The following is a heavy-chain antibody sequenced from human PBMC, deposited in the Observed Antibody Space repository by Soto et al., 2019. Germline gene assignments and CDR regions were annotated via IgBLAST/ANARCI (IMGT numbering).Heavy chain of an antibody. V-gene: IGHV5-51*01. CDR3: ARRMYYYDSSGYPRYYYYYGMDV. CDR1: GYSFTSYW. J-gene: IGHJ6*02. Sequence: GEPLKISCNGSGYSFTSYWIGWVRQMPGKGLEWMGIIYPGDSDTRYSPSFQGQVTISADKSISTAYLQWSSLKASDTAMYYCARRMYYYDSSGYPRYYYYYGMDVWGQGTTVTVSS. CDR2: IYPGDSDT. D-gene: IGHD3-22*01.